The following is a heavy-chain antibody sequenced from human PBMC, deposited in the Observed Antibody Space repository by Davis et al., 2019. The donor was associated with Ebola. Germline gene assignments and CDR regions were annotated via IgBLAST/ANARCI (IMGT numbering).Heavy chain of an antibody. Sequence: ASVKVSCKASGYTFTGYYMHWVRQAPGQGLEWMGIINPSGGSTSYAQKFQGRVTMTRDTSNSTAYMELSRLRSDDTAVYYCARARGGTEYDAFDIWGQGTMVTVSS. D-gene: IGHD2-8*02. CDR2: INPSGGST. CDR1: GYTFTGYY. CDR3: ARARGGTEYDAFDI. V-gene: IGHV1-46*01. J-gene: IGHJ3*02.